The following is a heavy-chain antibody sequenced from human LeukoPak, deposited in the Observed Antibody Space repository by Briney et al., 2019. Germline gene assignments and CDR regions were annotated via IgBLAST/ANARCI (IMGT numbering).Heavy chain of an antibody. V-gene: IGHV3-23*01. CDR1: GFTLSSYA. J-gene: IGHJ4*02. CDR3: AKDRIAVAGYFDY. CDR2: ISGSGGST. D-gene: IGHD6-19*01. Sequence: GGSLRLSCAASGFTLSSYAMSWVRQAPGKGLEWVSAISGSGGSTYYADSVKGRFTISRDNSKNTLYLQMNSLRAENTAVYYCAKDRIAVAGYFDYWGQGTLVTVSS.